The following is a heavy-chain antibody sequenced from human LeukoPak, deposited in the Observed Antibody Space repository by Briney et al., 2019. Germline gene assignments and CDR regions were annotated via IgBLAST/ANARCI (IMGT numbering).Heavy chain of an antibody. CDR3: TRDLEDFDSPANDY. J-gene: IGHJ4*02. CDR1: GDSISGYY. CDR2: IYAPGSS. V-gene: IGHV4-4*07. D-gene: IGHD2-15*01. Sequence: SETLSLTCTVSGDSISGYYWAWIRQPAGKGLEWIGHIYAPGSSNYSPSFKSRVTMSIDMSNNQFSLRLNSVTAADTAMYYCTRDLEDFDSPANDYWGQGTHVIVSP.